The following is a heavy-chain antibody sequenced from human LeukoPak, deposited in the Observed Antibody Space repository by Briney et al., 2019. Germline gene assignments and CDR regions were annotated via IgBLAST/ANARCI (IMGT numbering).Heavy chain of an antibody. CDR2: ISYDGSNK. Sequence: PGGSLRLSCAASGFTFSSYAMHWVRQAPGKGLEWVAVISYDGSNKYYADSVKGRFTISRDNSKNTLYLQMNSLRAEDTAVYYCARARRYCSGGSCPLIYYYYMDVWGKGTTVTVSS. CDR1: GFTFSSYA. CDR3: ARARRYCSGGSCPLIYYYYMDV. D-gene: IGHD2-15*01. V-gene: IGHV3-30*04. J-gene: IGHJ6*03.